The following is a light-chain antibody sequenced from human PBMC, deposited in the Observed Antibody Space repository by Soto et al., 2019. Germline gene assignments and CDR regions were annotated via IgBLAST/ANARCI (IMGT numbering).Light chain of an antibody. J-gene: IGLJ2*01. Sequence: QSALTQPASVSGSPGQSITISCTGTSSDVGGYNYVSWYQQHPGKAPKLMIYEVSERPSGVSNRFSGSKSGNTASLTISGLQAEDEDDYDCSSYTSRGTLDVFGAGTKLTVL. CDR3: SSYTSRGTLDV. CDR1: SSDVGGYNY. CDR2: EVS. V-gene: IGLV2-14*01.